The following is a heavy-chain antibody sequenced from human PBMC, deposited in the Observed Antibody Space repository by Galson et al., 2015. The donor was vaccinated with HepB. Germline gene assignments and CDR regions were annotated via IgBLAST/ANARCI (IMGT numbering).Heavy chain of an antibody. D-gene: IGHD3-10*01. Sequence: TLSLTCAVSGGSISSSPYSWNWIRQPPGKGLEWIGYIYHSGSTYYNPSLKSRVTISVDRSKNQFSLKLNSVTAADTAVYYCARGDPLSGALDIWGQGTMVTVSS. J-gene: IGHJ3*02. CDR3: ARGDPLSGALDI. CDR2: IYHSGST. CDR1: GGSISSSPYS. V-gene: IGHV4-30-2*01.